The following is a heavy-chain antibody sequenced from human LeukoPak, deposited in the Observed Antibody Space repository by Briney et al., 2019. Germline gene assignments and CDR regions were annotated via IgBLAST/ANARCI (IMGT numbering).Heavy chain of an antibody. J-gene: IGHJ4*02. CDR3: ARVPGSGITNNHIDY. CDR1: GFTFSSYS. D-gene: IGHD3-10*01. Sequence: GGPLRLSCAVSGFTFSSYSMNWVRQAPGKGLEWVSSITSSSSYIYYADSVKGRFTISRDNAKNSLYLQMNSLRAEDTAVYYCARVPGSGITNNHIDYWGQGTLVTVSA. V-gene: IGHV3-21*01. CDR2: ITSSSSYI.